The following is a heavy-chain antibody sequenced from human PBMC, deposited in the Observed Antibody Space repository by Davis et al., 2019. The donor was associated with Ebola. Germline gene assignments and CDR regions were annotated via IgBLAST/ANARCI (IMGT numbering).Heavy chain of an antibody. Sequence: GESLKISCAASGFTFSGSAMHWVRQASGKGLEWVGRIRSKANNYATAYAASVKGRFTISRDDSKNTAYLQMNSLKTEDTAVYYCTSRQYDYWGQGTLVTVSS. J-gene: IGHJ4*02. CDR3: TSRQYDY. CDR2: IRSKANNYAT. CDR1: GFTFSGSA. V-gene: IGHV3-73*01. D-gene: IGHD5-24*01.